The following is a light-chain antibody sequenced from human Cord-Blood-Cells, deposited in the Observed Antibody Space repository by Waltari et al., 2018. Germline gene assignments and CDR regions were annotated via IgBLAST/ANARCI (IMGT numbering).Light chain of an antibody. CDR1: QSVLYSSNNKNY. Sequence: IVLTQSPDSLAVPLGERATIHCKPSQSVLYSSNNKNYLAWYQQKPVQPPKLLIYWAATREAGVPDRFSGSGSGTDFTLTISSLQAEDVAVYYCQQYYSTPRTFGQGTKVEIK. CDR2: WAA. V-gene: IGKV4-1*01. J-gene: IGKJ1*01. CDR3: QQYYSTPRT.